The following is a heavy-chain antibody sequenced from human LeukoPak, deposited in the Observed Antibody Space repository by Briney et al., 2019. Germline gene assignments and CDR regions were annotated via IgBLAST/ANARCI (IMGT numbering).Heavy chain of an antibody. CDR1: GFTFSNYA. D-gene: IGHD4-17*01. Sequence: GGSLRLSCAASGFTFSNYAMHWVRQTPGKGLEWVAVISYDGINKYYADSVKGRFTISRDNSKNALYLQMNTLKTEDTAVYFCAKDRALYGDYVAYFDPWGQGTLVTVSS. CDR3: AKDRALYGDYVAYFDP. CDR2: ISYDGINK. J-gene: IGHJ5*02. V-gene: IGHV3-30*18.